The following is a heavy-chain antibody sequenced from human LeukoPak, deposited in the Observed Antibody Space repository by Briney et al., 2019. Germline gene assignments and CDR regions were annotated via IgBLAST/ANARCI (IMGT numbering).Heavy chain of an antibody. J-gene: IGHJ6*02. Sequence: ASVKVSCKASGYTFTGYYLHWVRQAPGQGLEWMGWINPNSGGSNYAQKFEDRVTMTSDTSFSTAYMQLSRLRSDDTAVYYCARCRTSFYYYGMDVWGQGTTVTVSS. CDR3: ARCRTSFYYYGMDV. CDR2: INPNSGGS. V-gene: IGHV1-2*02. CDR1: GYTFTGYY.